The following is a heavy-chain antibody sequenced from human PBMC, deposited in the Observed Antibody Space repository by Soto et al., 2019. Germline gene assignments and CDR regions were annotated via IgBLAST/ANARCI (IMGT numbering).Heavy chain of an antibody. CDR3: ARAGGWFDP. V-gene: IGHV4-30-2*01. CDR2: IYHSGSS. J-gene: IGHJ5*02. Sequence: SETLSLTCAVSGGSISSGGYSWSWIRQPPGKGLEWIGYIYHSGSSYYNSSLKSRVTISVDRSKNQFSLKLSSVTAADTAVYYCARAGGWFDPWGQGTLVTVPS. CDR1: GGSISSGGYS.